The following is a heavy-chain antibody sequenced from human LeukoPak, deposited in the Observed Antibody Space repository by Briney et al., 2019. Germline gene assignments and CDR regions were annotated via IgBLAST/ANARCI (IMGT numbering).Heavy chain of an antibody. CDR2: IYPGDSDT. D-gene: IGHD3-10*01. J-gene: IGHJ5*02. Sequence: GESLKISCKGSGYSFTSYWIGWVRQMPGKGLEWMGIIYPGDSDTRYSPSFQGQVTISADKSNSTAYLQWSSLKASDTAMYYCARSPMVRGVIISVDWFDPWGQGTLVTVSS. V-gene: IGHV5-51*01. CDR3: ARSPMVRGVIISVDWFDP. CDR1: GYSFTSYW.